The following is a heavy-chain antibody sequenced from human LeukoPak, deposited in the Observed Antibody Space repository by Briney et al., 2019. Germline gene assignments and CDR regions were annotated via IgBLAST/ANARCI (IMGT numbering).Heavy chain of an antibody. J-gene: IGHJ4*02. Sequence: GASVKVSCKASGYTFTSYGISWGRQAPGQGLEWMGWISAYNGNTNYAQKLQGRVTMTTDTSTSTAYMELRSLRSDDTAVYYCARDDGAYCGGDCYPDYWGQGTLVTVSS. CDR3: ARDDGAYCGGDCYPDY. V-gene: IGHV1-18*01. D-gene: IGHD2-21*02. CDR2: ISAYNGNT. CDR1: GYTFTSYG.